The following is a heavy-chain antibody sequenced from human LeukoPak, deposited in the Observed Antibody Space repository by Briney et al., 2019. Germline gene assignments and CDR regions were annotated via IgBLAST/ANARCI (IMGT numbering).Heavy chain of an antibody. J-gene: IGHJ4*02. CDR1: GFTFSSYT. D-gene: IGHD6-25*01. CDR3: AKGKRLLDY. V-gene: IGHV3-23*01. Sequence: PGGSLRLSCAASGFTFSSYTMNWVRQAPGKGLEWISCIVGSGSSTYYADSVKGRFSISRDNFQNTLYLQMNSLRAEDTAVYYCAKGKRLLDYRGQGTLVTVSS. CDR2: IVGSGSST.